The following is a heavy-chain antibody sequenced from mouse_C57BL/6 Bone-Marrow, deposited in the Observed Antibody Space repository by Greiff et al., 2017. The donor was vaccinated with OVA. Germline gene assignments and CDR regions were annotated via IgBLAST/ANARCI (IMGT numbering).Heavy chain of an antibody. D-gene: IGHD1-1*01. CDR1: GYTFTGYW. J-gene: IGHJ4*01. V-gene: IGHV1-9*01. CDR2: LLPGSGST. CDR3: ARRRVYYYGSSEGEMDY. Sequence: VQLQQSGAELMKPGASVKLSCKATGYTFTGYWIEWVKQRPGHGLEWIGELLPGSGSTNYNEKFKGKATFTADTSSNTAYMQLSSLTTEDAAIYYGARRRVYYYGSSEGEMDYWGQGTSVTVSS.